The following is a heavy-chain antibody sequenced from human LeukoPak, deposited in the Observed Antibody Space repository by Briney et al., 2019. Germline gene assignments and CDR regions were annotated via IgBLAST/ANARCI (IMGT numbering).Heavy chain of an antibody. V-gene: IGHV3-23*01. J-gene: IGHJ4*02. CDR1: GFTFSRYA. D-gene: IGHD3-22*01. CDR2: ISTSGNT. CDR3: AKDLDSSGDYSYRY. Sequence: PGGSLRLSCAASGFTFSRYAMNWVRQAPGKGLEWVSLISTSGNTHYADSVEGRSTISRDNSKNTLYLQMNSLRAEDTAVYHCAKDLDSSGDYSYRYWGQGTLVTVSS.